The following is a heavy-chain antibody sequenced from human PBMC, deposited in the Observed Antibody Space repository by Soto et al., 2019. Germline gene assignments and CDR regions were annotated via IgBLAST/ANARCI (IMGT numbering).Heavy chain of an antibody. CDR1: GYTFSDYY. J-gene: IGHJ6*02. D-gene: IGHD3-3*01. V-gene: IGHV1-2*02. CDR2: INPNSGGT. CDR3: ARGRPFEYYDFWREGMDV. Sequence: ASVKVSCKASGYTFSDYYMHWVRQAPGQGLEWMGWINPNSGGTNYAQKFQGRVTMTRDTSTSTVYMGLSSLRSEDTAVYYCARGRPFEYYDFWREGMDVWGQGTTVTVSS.